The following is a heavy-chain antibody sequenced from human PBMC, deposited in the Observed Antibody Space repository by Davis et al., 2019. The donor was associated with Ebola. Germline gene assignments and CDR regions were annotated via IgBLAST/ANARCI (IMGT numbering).Heavy chain of an antibody. Sequence: ASVKVSCKASGYTFTSYGISWVRQAPGHGLEWLGWISIYHRNTKYVPKLQDRVTMTADTSTTTAYMELRSLRFDDTAVYYCARVPARVGSPVDWYYSHSMDVWGQGTTVTVSS. CDR1: GYTFTSYG. J-gene: IGHJ6*02. CDR2: ISIYHRNT. CDR3: ARVPARVGSPVDWYYSHSMDV. V-gene: IGHV1-18*01. D-gene: IGHD1-26*01.